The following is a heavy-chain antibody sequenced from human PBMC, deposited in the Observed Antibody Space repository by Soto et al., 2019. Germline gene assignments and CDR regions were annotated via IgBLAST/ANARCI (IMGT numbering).Heavy chain of an antibody. D-gene: IGHD3-3*01. J-gene: IGHJ6*02. CDR1: VFTFSSYA. CDR2: ISYDGSNK. CDR3: ARANYDFWSGYWSDYYYGMDV. V-gene: IGHV3-30-3*01. Sequence: GGSLRLSCAASVFTFSSYAMHWVRQAPGKGLEWVAVISYDGSNKYYADSVKGRFTISRDNSKNTLYLQMNSLRAEDTAVYYCARANYDFWSGYWSDYYYGMDVWGQGTTVTVSS.